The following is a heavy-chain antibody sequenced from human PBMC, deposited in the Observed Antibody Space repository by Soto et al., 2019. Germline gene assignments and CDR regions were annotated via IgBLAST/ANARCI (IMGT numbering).Heavy chain of an antibody. CDR1: GFTFSSYA. V-gene: IGHV3-23*01. Sequence: EVQLLESGGGLVQPGGSLRLSCAASGFTFSSYAMSWVRLAPGKGLEWVSAISGSGGSTYYADSVKGRFTISRDNSKNTLYLQMNSMRAEETAVYYCSDVGGRSGWFDAFDIWGQGTMVTVSS. J-gene: IGHJ3*02. D-gene: IGHD6-19*01. CDR3: SDVGGRSGWFDAFDI. CDR2: ISGSGGST.